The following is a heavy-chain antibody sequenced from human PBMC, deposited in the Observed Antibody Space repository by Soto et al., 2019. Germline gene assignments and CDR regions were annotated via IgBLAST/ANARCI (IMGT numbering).Heavy chain of an antibody. Sequence: GGSLRLSCEACGFTFVSYGMHWVRQAPGKGLEWVAGIVYNGSNTSYADSVRGRFIISRDNTKRTMYLQMKSLRAEDTATYHCAKEATTNPFEYWGQGTLVTVSS. CDR1: GFTFVSYG. V-gene: IGHV3-30*18. CDR2: IVYNGSNT. D-gene: IGHD4-17*01. CDR3: AKEATTNPFEY. J-gene: IGHJ4*02.